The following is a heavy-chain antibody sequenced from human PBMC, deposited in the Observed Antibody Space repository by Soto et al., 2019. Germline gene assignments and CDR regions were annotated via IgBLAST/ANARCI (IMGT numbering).Heavy chain of an antibody. CDR1: GYSFTTYW. Sequence: PGESLNIYCKASGYSFTTYWIGWVRQMPGKGLEWMGIIYPGDSDTRYSPSFQGQVTISADKSISTAYLQWSSLKASDSAMFYCARKEISSNSVVFWGQGTLVTVSS. D-gene: IGHD2-21*01. J-gene: IGHJ4*02. CDR3: ARKEISSNSVVF. CDR2: IYPGDSDT. V-gene: IGHV5-51*01.